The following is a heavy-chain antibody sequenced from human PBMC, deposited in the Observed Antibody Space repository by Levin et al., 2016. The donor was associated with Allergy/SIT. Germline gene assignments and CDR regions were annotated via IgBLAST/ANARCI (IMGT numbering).Heavy chain of an antibody. CDR1: GFTFDDYA. CDR3: ARAGRGDYYYMDV. D-gene: IGHD1-26*01. V-gene: IGHV3-9*01. J-gene: IGHJ6*03. Sequence: LSLTCAASGFTFDDYAMHWVRQAPGKGLEWVAGIGWKSGAIGYADSVKGRFTVSRDDAKNSLHLDLNSLRTEDTALYYCARAGRGDYYYMDVWGKGTTVTVSS. CDR2: IGWKSGAI.